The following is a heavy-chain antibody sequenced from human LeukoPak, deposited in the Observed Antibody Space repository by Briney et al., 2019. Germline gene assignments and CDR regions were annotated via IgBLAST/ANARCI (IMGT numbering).Heavy chain of an antibody. D-gene: IGHD5-12*01. CDR3: ARDPYSGSYGNNYYYYMDV. CDR2: ISAYNGNT. V-gene: IGHV1-18*01. J-gene: IGHJ6*03. CDR1: GYTFTSYG. Sequence: GASVKVSCKASGYTFTSYGISWVRQAPGQGLEWMGWISAYNGNTNYAQKLQGRVTMTTDTSTSTAYMELRSLRSDDTAVYYCARDPYSGSYGNNYYYYMDVWGKGTTVTISS.